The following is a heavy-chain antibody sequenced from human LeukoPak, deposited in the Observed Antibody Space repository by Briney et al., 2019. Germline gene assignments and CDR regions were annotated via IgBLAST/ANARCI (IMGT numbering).Heavy chain of an antibody. Sequence: GGSLRLSCAASGFTFSSYSMNWVRQAPGKGLEWVSPISISRSYIYYADSVKGRFTISRDNAKNSLYLQMNSLRAEDTAVYYCAKALLYRYGYVDSWGQGTLVTVSS. CDR3: AKALLYRYGYVDS. CDR2: ISISRSYI. J-gene: IGHJ4*02. D-gene: IGHD5-18*01. V-gene: IGHV3-21*01. CDR1: GFTFSSYS.